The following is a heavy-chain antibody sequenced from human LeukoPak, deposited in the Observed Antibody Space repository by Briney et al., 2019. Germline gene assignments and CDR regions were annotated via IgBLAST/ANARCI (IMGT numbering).Heavy chain of an antibody. J-gene: IGHJ6*03. V-gene: IGHV1-69*05. CDR1: GATFTSYA. Sequence: SVKLSCKASGATFTSYAISWVRQAPGPRLEWMGGIIPIFGTANYAQKFHGRVTITTDESTSTTYMELSSLRSEDTAVYYCARHEGRWLQSAGYYYMDVWGKGTTVTVSS. CDR3: ARHEGRWLQSAGYYYMDV. CDR2: IIPIFGTA. D-gene: IGHD5-24*01.